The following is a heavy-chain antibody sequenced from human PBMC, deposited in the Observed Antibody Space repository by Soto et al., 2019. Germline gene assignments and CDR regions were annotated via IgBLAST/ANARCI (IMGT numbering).Heavy chain of an antibody. CDR3: ARDNVGGCRSSTCYNWGPGQPYGMVV. V-gene: IGHV1-2*02. D-gene: IGHD2-2*02. Sequence: GASVKVSCKASGYTFTPYYAHWVRKAPGQGLEWMGWINPNSGGTHYAQKFQGRVTMTRDTSVSTAYMELSRLRSDDTAVYYCARDNVGGCRSSTCYNWGPGQPYGMVVW. J-gene: IGHJ6*01. CDR2: INPNSGGT. CDR1: GYTFTPYY.